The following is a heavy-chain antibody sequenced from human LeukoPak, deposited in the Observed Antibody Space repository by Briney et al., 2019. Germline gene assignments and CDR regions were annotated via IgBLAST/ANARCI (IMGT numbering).Heavy chain of an antibody. CDR2: IIPIFGTA. D-gene: IGHD6-19*01. CDR1: GGTFSSYA. V-gene: IGHV1-69*06. Sequence: SVKVSCKASGGTFSSYAISWVRQAPGQGLEWMGRIIPIFGTANYARKFQGRGTITADKSTSTAYMELSSLRSEDTAVYYCARRMNSSGCCRDAFDIWGQGTMVTVSS. J-gene: IGHJ3*02. CDR3: ARRMNSSGCCRDAFDI.